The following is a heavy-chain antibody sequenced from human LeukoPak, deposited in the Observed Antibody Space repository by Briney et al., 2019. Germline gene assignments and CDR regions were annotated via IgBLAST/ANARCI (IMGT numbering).Heavy chain of an antibody. Sequence: SETLSLTCTVSGGSISSYYWSWIRQPPGKGLEWIGYIYYSGSTNYNPSLKSRVTISVDTSKNQFSLKLSSVTAADTAVYYCARRRGHIVVVVAATWGFYFDYWGQGTLVTVSS. CDR3: ARRRGHIVVVVAATWGFYFDY. V-gene: IGHV4-59*12. J-gene: IGHJ4*02. CDR1: GGSISSYY. D-gene: IGHD2-15*01. CDR2: IYYSGST.